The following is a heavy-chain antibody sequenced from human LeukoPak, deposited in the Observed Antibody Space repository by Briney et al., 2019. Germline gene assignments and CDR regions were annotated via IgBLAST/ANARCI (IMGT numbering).Heavy chain of an antibody. J-gene: IGHJ6*03. CDR1: GGSISSYY. CDR3: ARDRQTSDYYYYYMDV. Sequence: SETLSLTCTVSGGSISSYYWSWIRQPPGKGLEWIGYIYYSGSTNYNPSLKSRVTISVDTSKNQFSLKLSTVTAADTAVYYCARDRQTSDYYYYYMDVWGKGNTGTVSS. V-gene: IGHV4-59*01. CDR2: IYYSGST. D-gene: IGHD1-1*01.